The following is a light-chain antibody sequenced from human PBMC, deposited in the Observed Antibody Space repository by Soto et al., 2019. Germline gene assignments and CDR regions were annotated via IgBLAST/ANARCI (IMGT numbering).Light chain of an antibody. J-gene: IGLJ1*01. Sequence: VLTHPPSVSGAPGQRVTISCTGSRSNIGAGYDVHWYQQLPGTAPKLLIYANNIRPSGVPGRFSGSKSGTSASLAITGLQAEDEADYYCQSYDSSLSGYVFGTGTKVTVL. V-gene: IGLV1-40*01. CDR2: ANN. CDR1: RSNIGAGYD. CDR3: QSYDSSLSGYV.